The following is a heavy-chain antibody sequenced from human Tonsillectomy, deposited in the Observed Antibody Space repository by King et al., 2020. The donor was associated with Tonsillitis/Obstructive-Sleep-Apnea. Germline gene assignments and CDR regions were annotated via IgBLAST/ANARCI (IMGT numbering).Heavy chain of an antibody. J-gene: IGHJ4*02. Sequence: VQLVESGGGLVKPGGSLRLSCAASGFTVSNAWMSWVRQAPGKGLEWVVRIKSKTDGGTADYSAPVKGRFTISRKESKNTLYLQTSSLKTEDTAVYNCSAYDFWSGYRHRGQGTL. CDR2: IKSKTDGGTA. V-gene: IGHV3-15*01. CDR1: GFTVSNAW. CDR3: SAYDFWSGYRH. D-gene: IGHD3-3*01.